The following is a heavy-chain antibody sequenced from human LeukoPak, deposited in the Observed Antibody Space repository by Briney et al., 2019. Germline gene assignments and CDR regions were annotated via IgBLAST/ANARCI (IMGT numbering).Heavy chain of an antibody. CDR2: MNPNSGNT. CDR1: GYTFTSYD. D-gene: IGHD6-6*01. Sequence: ASVKVSXKASGYTFTSYDINWVRQATGQGLEWMGWMNPNSGNTGYAQKFQGRVTMTRNTSISTAYMELSSLRSEDTAVYYCARGRAARRAYYYYYMDVWGKGTTVTVSS. J-gene: IGHJ6*03. V-gene: IGHV1-8*01. CDR3: ARGRAARRAYYYYYMDV.